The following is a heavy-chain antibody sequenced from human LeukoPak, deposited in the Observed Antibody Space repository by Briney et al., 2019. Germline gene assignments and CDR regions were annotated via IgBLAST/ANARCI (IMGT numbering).Heavy chain of an antibody. V-gene: IGHV4-59*01. CDR2: IYYSGST. CDR1: GGSISSYY. D-gene: IGHD3-10*01. J-gene: IGHJ6*03. CDR3: ARGAFGESNYYYYMDV. Sequence: NPSETLSLTCTVSGGSISSYYWSWIRQPPGKGLEWIGYIYYSGSTNYNPSLKSRVTISVDTSKNQFSLKLSSVTAADAVVYYCARGAFGESNYYYYMDVWGKGTTVTISS.